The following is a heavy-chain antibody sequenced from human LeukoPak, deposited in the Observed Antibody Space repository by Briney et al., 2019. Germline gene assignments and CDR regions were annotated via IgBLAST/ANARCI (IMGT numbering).Heavy chain of an antibody. CDR1: GFTFDDYG. V-gene: IGHV3-20*04. CDR3: ATIGARRLQSDY. Sequence: GGSLRLSCAASGFTFDDYGMSWVRQAPGKGLEWVSGINWNGGSTGYTDSVKGRFTISRDNVKNSLYLQMNSLRAEDTAFYYCATIGARRLQSDYWGQGTLVTVSS. D-gene: IGHD6-6*01. CDR2: INWNGGST. J-gene: IGHJ4*02.